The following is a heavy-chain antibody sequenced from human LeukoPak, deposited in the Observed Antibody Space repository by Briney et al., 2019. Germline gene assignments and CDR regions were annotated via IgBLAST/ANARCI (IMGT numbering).Heavy chain of an antibody. V-gene: IGHV1-69*05. J-gene: IGHJ4*02. D-gene: IGHD4-17*01. CDR1: GGTFSSYA. Sequence: SVKVSCKASGGTFSSYAISWVRQAPGHGLEWMGGIIPIFGTANYAQKFQGRVTMTRDTSTSTVYMELSSLRSEDTAVYYCAGSNYGDYGDYWGQGTLVTVSS. CDR2: IIPIFGTA. CDR3: AGSNYGDYGDY.